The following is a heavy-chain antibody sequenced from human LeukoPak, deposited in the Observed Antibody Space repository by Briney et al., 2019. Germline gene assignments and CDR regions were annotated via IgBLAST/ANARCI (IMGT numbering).Heavy chain of an antibody. J-gene: IGHJ4*02. CDR2: RYAGGTT. D-gene: IGHD3-22*01. CDR1: GFSVSGNF. Sequence: PGGSQRLSCTASGFSVSGNFMTWVRQAPGKGLECISFRYAGGTTSYAGSVKGRFTLSRNNSKNTIYLQPNSLRVEDTAVYYCARGRSRSSSGWYFDYWGQGTLVTVSS. CDR3: ARGRSRSSSGWYFDY. V-gene: IGHV3-53*01.